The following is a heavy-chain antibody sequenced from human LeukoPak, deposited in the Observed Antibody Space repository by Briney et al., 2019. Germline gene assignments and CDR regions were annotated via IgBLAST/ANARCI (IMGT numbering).Heavy chain of an antibody. J-gene: IGHJ4*02. CDR3: ARASPQQAFLFDY. Sequence: GGSLRLSCAASGFTLSSYGMHWVRQAPGKGLVWVAVIWYDGSNKYYADSVKGRFTISRDNSKYSLYLQMNSLRAEDTAIYYCARASPQQAFLFDYWGQGTLVTVSS. V-gene: IGHV3-33*01. CDR2: IWYDGSNK. D-gene: IGHD1/OR15-1a*01. CDR1: GFTLSSYG.